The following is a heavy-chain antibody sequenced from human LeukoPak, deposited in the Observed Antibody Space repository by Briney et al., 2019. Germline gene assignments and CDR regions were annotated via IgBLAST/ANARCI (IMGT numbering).Heavy chain of an antibody. Sequence: SETLSLTCTVSGGSISSSSYYGGWIRQPPGKGLEWIGSIYYSGSTYYNPSLKSRVTISVDTSKNQFSLKLSSVTAADTAVYYCARRYYDILTGYQYFDYWGQGTLVTVSS. CDR1: GGSISSSSYY. V-gene: IGHV4-39*01. D-gene: IGHD3-9*01. J-gene: IGHJ4*02. CDR2: IYYSGST. CDR3: ARRYYDILTGYQYFDY.